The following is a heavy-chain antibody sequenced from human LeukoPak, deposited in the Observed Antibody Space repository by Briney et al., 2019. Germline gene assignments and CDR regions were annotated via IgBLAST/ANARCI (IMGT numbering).Heavy chain of an antibody. V-gene: IGHV1-2*02. Sequence: ASVKVSCKASGYTLTDYYMHWVWQAPGQGLEWMGWINPNTGGTNYAQKFQGRVTMIRDTSISTAYMELRRLRPDDTAVYYCATLWFGEYGDGFDIWGQGTMVTVSS. CDR3: ATLWFGEYGDGFDI. D-gene: IGHD3-10*01. J-gene: IGHJ3*02. CDR2: INPNTGGT. CDR1: GYTLTDYY.